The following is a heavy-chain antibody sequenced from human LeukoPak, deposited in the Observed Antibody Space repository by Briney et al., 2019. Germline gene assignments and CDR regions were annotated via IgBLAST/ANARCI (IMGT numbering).Heavy chain of an antibody. J-gene: IGHJ4*02. Sequence: PSETLSLTCAVSGGSISSSNWWSWVRQPPGKGLEWIGEIYHSGSTNYNPSLKSRVTISVDKSKNQFSLKLSSVTAADTAVYYCARDSSSWYGSFDYWGQGTLVTVS. CDR2: IYHSGST. CDR3: ARDSSSWYGSFDY. V-gene: IGHV4-4*02. D-gene: IGHD6-13*01. CDR1: GGSISSSNW.